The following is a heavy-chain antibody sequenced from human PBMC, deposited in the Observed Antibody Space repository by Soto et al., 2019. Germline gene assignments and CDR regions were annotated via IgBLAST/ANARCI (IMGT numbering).Heavy chain of an antibody. CDR1: GFTFDSYS. V-gene: IGHV3-48*02. J-gene: IGHJ4*02. CDR3: ARAGSRVGFDF. CDR2: ISGSGTTI. D-gene: IGHD3-10*01. Sequence: GGSLRLSCAASGFTFDSYSMNWVRQTPGRRLEWLSYISGSGTTIYYTDSVKGRFTISRDNAKNSLSLQMNSLGDEETAVYYCARAGSRVGFDFWGQGTLVTVSS.